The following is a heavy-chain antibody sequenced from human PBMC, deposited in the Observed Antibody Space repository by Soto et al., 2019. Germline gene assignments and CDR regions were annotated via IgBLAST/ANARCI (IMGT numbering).Heavy chain of an antibody. CDR2: IYYSGST. CDR1: GGSVSSGSYY. Sequence: LSLTCTVSGGSVSSGSYYWSWIRQPPGKGLEWIGYIYYSGSTNYNPSLKSRVTISVDTSKNQFSLKLSSVTAADTAVYYCARLRITIFGVVDYYYGMDVWGQGTTVTVSS. D-gene: IGHD3-3*01. V-gene: IGHV4-61*01. J-gene: IGHJ6*02. CDR3: ARLRITIFGVVDYYYGMDV.